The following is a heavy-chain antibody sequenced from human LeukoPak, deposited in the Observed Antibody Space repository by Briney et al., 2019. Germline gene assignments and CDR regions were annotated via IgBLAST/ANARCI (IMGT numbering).Heavy chain of an antibody. J-gene: IGHJ4*02. V-gene: IGHV4-59*08. D-gene: IGHD1-26*01. CDR1: GGSISGFY. CDR3: ARLPNTYGATHFDY. Sequence: PSETLSLTCTVSGGSISGFYWSWIRQPPGKGLKCIGYMYYSGSTNYNPSLRNRVTISVDTSKNQFSLQLSSVTAADTAGYYCARLPNTYGATHFDYWGQGTLVTVSS. CDR2: MYYSGST.